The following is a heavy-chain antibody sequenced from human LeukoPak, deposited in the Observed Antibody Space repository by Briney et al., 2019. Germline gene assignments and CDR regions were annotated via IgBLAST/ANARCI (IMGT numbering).Heavy chain of an antibody. Sequence: SETLSLTCAVYGGSFSGYYWSWIRQPPGKGLEWIGEINHSGSTNYNPSLKSQVTISVDTSKNQFSLKLSSVTAADTAVYYCARGHMVRGNGDNWFDPWGQGTLVTVSS. D-gene: IGHD3-10*01. CDR3: ARGHMVRGNGDNWFDP. J-gene: IGHJ5*02. CDR1: GGSFSGYY. V-gene: IGHV4-34*01. CDR2: INHSGST.